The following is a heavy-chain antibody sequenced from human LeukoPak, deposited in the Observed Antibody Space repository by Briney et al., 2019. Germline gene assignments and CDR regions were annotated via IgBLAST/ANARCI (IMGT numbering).Heavy chain of an antibody. D-gene: IGHD3-22*01. V-gene: IGHV4-39*07. J-gene: IGHJ3*02. CDR1: GGSISTSNYY. CDR3: ASLYDSSGYYYDAFDI. Sequence: SETLPLTCTVSGGSISTSNYYWGWIRQPPGKGLEWIGEINHSGSTNYNPSLKSRVTISVDTSKNQFSLKLSSVTAADTAVYYCASLYDSSGYYYDAFDIWGQGTMVTVSS. CDR2: INHSGST.